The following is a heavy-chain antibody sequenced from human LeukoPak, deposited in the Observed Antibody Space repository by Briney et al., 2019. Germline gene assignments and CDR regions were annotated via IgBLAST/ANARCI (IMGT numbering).Heavy chain of an antibody. CDR2: INHSGST. D-gene: IGHD3-9*01. CDR1: GGSFSGYY. CDR3: ASRGYDIPDYYYYGMDV. Sequence: SETLSFTCAVYGGSFSGYYWSWIRQPPGKGLEWIGEINHSGSTNYNPSLKSRVTISVDTSKNQFSLKLSSVTAADTAVYYCASRGYDIPDYYYYGMDVWGKETTVTVSS. J-gene: IGHJ6*04. V-gene: IGHV4-34*01.